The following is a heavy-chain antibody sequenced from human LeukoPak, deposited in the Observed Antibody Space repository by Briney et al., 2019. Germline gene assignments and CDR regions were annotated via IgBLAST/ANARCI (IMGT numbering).Heavy chain of an antibody. CDR2: IDTGSSV. Sequence: GGSLRLSCVASGFSFSDYYMTWIRQAPGKGLEWLSYIDTGSSVYYADSVKGRPTVSRDNAKNSLYLQLNSLRAEDTAVYYGAREGYRGGHFEYWGRGTLVTVSS. V-gene: IGHV3-11*01. CDR1: GFSFSDYY. D-gene: IGHD1-26*01. J-gene: IGHJ4*02. CDR3: AREGYRGGHFEY.